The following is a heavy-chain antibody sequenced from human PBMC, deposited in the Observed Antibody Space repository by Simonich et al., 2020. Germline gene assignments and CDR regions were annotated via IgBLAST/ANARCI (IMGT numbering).Heavy chain of an antibody. D-gene: IGHD2-2*01. CDR2: IHPNRGGT. J-gene: IGHJ3*02. CDR3: ARDPVVPAAIRNAFDI. Sequence: QVQLVQSGAEVKKPGASVKVSCKASGYTFTGYYMHWVRQAPGQGLEWMGRIHPNRGGTNYAQKLQGRVTMTRDTSISTAYMELSRLRSDDTAVYYCARDPVVPAAIRNAFDIWGQGTMVTVSS. V-gene: IGHV1-2*02. CDR1: GYTFTGYY.